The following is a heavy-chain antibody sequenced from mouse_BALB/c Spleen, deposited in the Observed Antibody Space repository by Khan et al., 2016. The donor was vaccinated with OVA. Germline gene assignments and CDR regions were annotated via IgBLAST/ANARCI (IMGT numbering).Heavy chain of an antibody. CDR3: ARIGWLLDYAMDC. D-gene: IGHD2-3*01. Sequence: QVTLKESGPGILQPSQTLSLTCSFSGFSLSTSGMGVAWIRQPSGKGLEWLAHIWWDDDKRYNPALKSRLTISKDTSRNQVFLKIASVDTADTATYYCARIGWLLDYAMDCGGQGTSVTVSS. CDR1: GFSLSTSGMG. CDR2: IWWDDDK. V-gene: IGHV8-8*01. J-gene: IGHJ4*01.